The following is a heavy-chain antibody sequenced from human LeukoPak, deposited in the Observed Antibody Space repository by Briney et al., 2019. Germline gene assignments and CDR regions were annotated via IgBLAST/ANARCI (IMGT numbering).Heavy chain of an antibody. Sequence: GGSLRLSCAASGFTFSDYYMSWIRQAPGKGLEWVSYISSSGSTIYYADSVKGRFTISRDNAKNSLYLQMNSLRAEDMAVYYCAKTLTPVVAAAYFDYWGQGTLVTVSS. V-gene: IGHV3-11*01. CDR2: ISSSGSTI. CDR1: GFTFSDYY. D-gene: IGHD2-15*01. CDR3: AKTLTPVVAAAYFDY. J-gene: IGHJ4*02.